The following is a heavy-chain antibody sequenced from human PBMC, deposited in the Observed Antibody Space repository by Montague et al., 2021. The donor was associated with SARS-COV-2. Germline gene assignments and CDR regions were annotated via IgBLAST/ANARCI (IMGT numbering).Heavy chain of an antibody. J-gene: IGHJ4*02. V-gene: IGHV4-59*01. CDR3: AKEFGSGSINPNY. D-gene: IGHD3-10*01. CDR1: GDSIRNYF. Sequence: SETLSLTCTVSGDSIRNYFWSWIRQPPGKGLEWIGYIYYYGNTHYNPSPKSRATISIDTSRNLFSLQLRSVTAADTAVYFCAKEFGSGSINPNYWGQGVLVTVSS. CDR2: IYYYGNT.